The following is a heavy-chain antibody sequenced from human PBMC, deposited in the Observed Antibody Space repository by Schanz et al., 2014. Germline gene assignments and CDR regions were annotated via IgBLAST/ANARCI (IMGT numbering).Heavy chain of an antibody. Sequence: QVQLQESGPGLVKPSQTLSLTCTVSGGSVSSGGDYWSWIRQHPGKGLEWIGFISYSGSTYYNPSLKSRVAISRDTSKNQFSLPRTSLTAADTAVYYCARDTTWRLDLWGRGTLVTVSS. J-gene: IGHJ2*01. CDR2: ISYSGST. V-gene: IGHV4-31*03. D-gene: IGHD1-1*01. CDR1: GGSVSSGGDY. CDR3: ARDTTWRLDL.